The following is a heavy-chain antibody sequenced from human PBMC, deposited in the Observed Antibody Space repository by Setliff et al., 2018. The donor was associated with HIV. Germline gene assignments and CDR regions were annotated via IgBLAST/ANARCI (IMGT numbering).Heavy chain of an antibody. D-gene: IGHD3-10*01. V-gene: IGHV1-18*01. J-gene: IGHJ6*03. Sequence: ASVKVSCKASGYTFTSYDISWVRQAPGQGLEWMGWISAYNGNTNYAQKLQGRVTMTTDTSTRTAYMELRSLRCDDTAGYYCARARITMVRGVHRRGDYYYYMDVWGKGTTVTVSS. CDR2: ISAYNGNT. CDR3: ARARITMVRGVHRRGDYYYYMDV. CDR1: GYTFTSYD.